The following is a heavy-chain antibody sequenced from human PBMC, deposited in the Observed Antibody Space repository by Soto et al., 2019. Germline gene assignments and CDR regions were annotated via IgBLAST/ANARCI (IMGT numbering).Heavy chain of an antibody. V-gene: IGHV3-7*01. CDR2: ISPDGSGR. Sequence: PVGSLRLPCAASGVICSDYCMGWVRQAPGKGLEWVANISPDGSGRYYVDSVRGRFTISRDNAKNSLYLQLTSLRAEDTAVYYCPRHCAATFGNWGQGALVTVS. CDR1: GVICSDYC. J-gene: IGHJ4*02. CDR3: PRHCAATFGN.